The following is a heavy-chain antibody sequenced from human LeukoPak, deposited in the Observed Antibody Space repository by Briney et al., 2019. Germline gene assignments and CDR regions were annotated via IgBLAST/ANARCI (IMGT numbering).Heavy chain of an antibody. CDR2: IDPSDSYP. CDR3: AAEGYSYGLSY. D-gene: IGHD5-18*01. V-gene: IGHV5-10-1*01. CDR1: GYRFTSYW. Sequence: GESLKISCQGSGYRFTSYWISWVREMPGKGLEWMGRIDPSDSYPNYSPSFQAHVTISADKSISTAYLQWSSLKASDTAMYYCAAEGYSYGLSYWGQGTLVTVSS. J-gene: IGHJ4*02.